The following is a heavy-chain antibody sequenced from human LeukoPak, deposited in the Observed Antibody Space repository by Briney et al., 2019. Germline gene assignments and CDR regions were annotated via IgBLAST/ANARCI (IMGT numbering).Heavy chain of an antibody. D-gene: IGHD2-15*01. Sequence: SETLSLTCTVSGGSINSYYWSWIRQPPGKELEWIGYIYYSGSTNYNPSLQSRVTMSVDTSKNQFSLQLSSVTAADTAVYYRARAPLDYSMDYWGQGTLVTVSA. CDR3: ARAPLDYSMDY. CDR2: IYYSGST. CDR1: GGSINSYY. J-gene: IGHJ4*02. V-gene: IGHV4-59*01.